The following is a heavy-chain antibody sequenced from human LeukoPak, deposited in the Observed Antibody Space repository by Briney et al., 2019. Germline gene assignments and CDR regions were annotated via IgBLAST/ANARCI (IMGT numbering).Heavy chain of an antibody. V-gene: IGHV3-74*01. CDR1: GFTFSSYW. J-gene: IGHJ4*02. Sequence: GGSLRLSCAASGFTFSSYWMHWVRQAPGKGLVWVSRINSDGISTSYADSVKGRFTISRDNAKNTLYLQMNSLRAEDTAVYYCARGRRSGYQLDYWGQGTLVTVSS. CDR2: INSDGIST. CDR3: ARGRRSGYQLDY. D-gene: IGHD3-3*01.